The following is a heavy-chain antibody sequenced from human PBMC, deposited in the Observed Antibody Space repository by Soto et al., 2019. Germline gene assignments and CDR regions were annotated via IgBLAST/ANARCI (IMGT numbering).Heavy chain of an antibody. V-gene: IGHV4-31*03. CDR1: GGSISSGGYY. Sequence: SETLSLTCTVSGGSISSGGYYWSWIRQHPGKGLEWIGYIYYSGSTYYNPSLKSRVTISVDTSKNQFSLKLSSVTAADTAVYYCARNSWTEYYFDYWGQGTLVTVSS. J-gene: IGHJ4*02. CDR2: IYYSGST. CDR3: ARNSWTEYYFDY. D-gene: IGHD1-7*01.